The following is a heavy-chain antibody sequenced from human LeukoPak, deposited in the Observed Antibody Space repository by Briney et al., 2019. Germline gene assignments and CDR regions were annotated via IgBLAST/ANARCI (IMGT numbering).Heavy chain of an antibody. CDR2: ISYDGSNK. J-gene: IGHJ4*02. D-gene: IGHD4-17*01. V-gene: IGHV3-30*18. Sequence: GGSLRLSCAASGFTFSSYGMHWVRQAPGKGLEWVAVISYDGSNKYYADSVKGRFTISRDNSKNTLYLQMNSLRAEDTAVYYCAKDGDYGDYPSDGNYLDYWGQGTLVTVSS. CDR1: GFTFSSYG. CDR3: AKDGDYGDYPSDGNYLDY.